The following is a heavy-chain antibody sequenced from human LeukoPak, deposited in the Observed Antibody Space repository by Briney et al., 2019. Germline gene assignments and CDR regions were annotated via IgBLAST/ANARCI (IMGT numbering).Heavy chain of an antibody. J-gene: IGHJ6*02. D-gene: IGHD3-3*01. CDR3: TRGSAEIYG. V-gene: IGHV3-49*04. Sequence: PGGSLRLSCTASGFTFGAYTLSWVRQAPGKGLEWVGFIRNKAYGETAEYAASVKGRFTISRYDSKTIVYLQMNSLKNEDTAVYYCTRGSAEIYGWGPGTTVTVSS. CDR2: IRNKAYGETA. CDR1: GFTFGAYT.